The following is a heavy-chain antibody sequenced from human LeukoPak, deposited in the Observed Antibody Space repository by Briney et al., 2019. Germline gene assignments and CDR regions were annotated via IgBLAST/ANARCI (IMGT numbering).Heavy chain of an antibody. CDR1: GFIFNSYA. V-gene: IGHV3-23*01. CDR2: ISGAGRRT. CDR3: AKVITMVRGVLFDY. J-gene: IGHJ4*02. Sequence: PGGSLRLSCAASGFIFNSYAMSWVRQAPGKGLEWVSGISGAGRRTYYVDSVKGRFTISRDFSKSTLYLEMNSLRAEDTAVYYCAKVITMVRGVLFDYWGQGTLVTVSS. D-gene: IGHD3-10*01.